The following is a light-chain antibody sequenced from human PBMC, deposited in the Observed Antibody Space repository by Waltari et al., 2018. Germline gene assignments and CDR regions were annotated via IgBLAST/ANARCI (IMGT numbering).Light chain of an antibody. V-gene: IGKV3-20*01. CDR1: QSYSRY. CDR2: GAY. J-gene: IGKJ1*01. Sequence: CRASQSYSRYVVLYQQRPGQAPRLPIYGAYIRAAGIPDRFSGSGSGTDFTLSISRLEPEDFAVYYCQNHERLPATFGQGTRVEIK. CDR3: QNHERLPAT.